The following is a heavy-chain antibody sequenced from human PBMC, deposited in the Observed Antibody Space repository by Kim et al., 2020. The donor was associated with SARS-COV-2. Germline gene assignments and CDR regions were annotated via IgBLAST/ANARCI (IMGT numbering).Heavy chain of an antibody. Sequence: TSSAESVKGRLSISRDNAKSTLYLRMNSLRAEETAVYYCTSGDAHALDTWGQGKMVTVSS. CDR2: T. J-gene: IGHJ3*02. CDR3: TSGDAHALDT. V-gene: IGHV3-74*01. D-gene: IGHD3-10*01.